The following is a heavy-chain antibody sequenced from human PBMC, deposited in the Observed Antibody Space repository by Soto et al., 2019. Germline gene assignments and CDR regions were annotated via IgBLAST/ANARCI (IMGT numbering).Heavy chain of an antibody. CDR3: ARSYYGSGSYYYGMDV. J-gene: IGHJ6*02. CDR1: GGTFSSYA. D-gene: IGHD3-10*01. V-gene: IGHV1-69*13. Sequence: GASVKVSCKASGGTFSSYAISWVRQAPGQGLEWMGGIIPIFGTANYAQKFQGRVTITADESTSTAYMELSSLRSEDTAVYYCARSYYGSGSYYYGMDVWGQGTTVTSP. CDR2: IIPIFGTA.